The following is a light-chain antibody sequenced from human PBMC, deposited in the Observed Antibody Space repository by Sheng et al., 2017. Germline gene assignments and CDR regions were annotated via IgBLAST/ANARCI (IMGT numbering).Light chain of an antibody. J-gene: IGKJ3*01. CDR3: QQYGNSRS. Sequence: EIVLTQSPATVSLSPGERATLSCRASQSVRRYLAWYQKKPGQAPRLLIYGASTRATGIPDRFSGSGSKTDFTLTISRLEPEDFAVYYCQQYGNSRSFGPGTKVDIK. V-gene: IGKV3-20*01. CDR2: GAS. CDR1: QSVRRY.